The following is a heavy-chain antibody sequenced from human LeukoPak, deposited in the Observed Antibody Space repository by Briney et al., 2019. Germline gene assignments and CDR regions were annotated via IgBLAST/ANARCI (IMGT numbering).Heavy chain of an antibody. V-gene: IGHV5-51*01. CDR3: ASPFSSGVTTSAFDI. D-gene: IGHD4-17*01. CDR1: GYIFTSYW. Sequence: PGASLQISCKGSGYIFTSYWIGWGRPLPGKGLGWMGIIYPGYSDTRYSPSFQGQVTISADKSISTAYLQWSSLKASDTAMYYCASPFSSGVTTSAFDIWGQGTMVTVSS. CDR2: IYPGYSDT. J-gene: IGHJ3*02.